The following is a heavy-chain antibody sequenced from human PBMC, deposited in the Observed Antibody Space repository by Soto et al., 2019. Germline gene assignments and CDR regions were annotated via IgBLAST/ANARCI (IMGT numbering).Heavy chain of an antibody. J-gene: IGHJ4*02. V-gene: IGHV1-69*13. CDR1: GGTFSSYA. Sequence: SVKVSCKASGGTFSSYAISWVRQAPGQGLEWMGGIIPIFGTANYAQKFQGRVTITADESTSTAYMELSSLRSEDTAVYYCARDRGNYYDSSGYYYLLDYWGQGTLVTVSS. D-gene: IGHD3-22*01. CDR3: ARDRGNYYDSSGYYYLLDY. CDR2: IIPIFGTA.